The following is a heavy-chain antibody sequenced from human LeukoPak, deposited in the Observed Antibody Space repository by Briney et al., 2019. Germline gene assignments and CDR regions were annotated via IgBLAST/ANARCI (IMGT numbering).Heavy chain of an antibody. CDR1: GFPFSNNA. CDR2: IHYSGGST. D-gene: IGHD5-24*01. J-gene: IGHJ4*02. V-gene: IGHV3-23*01. CDR3: AKFVRDVDMAYDY. Sequence: GGSLRLSCAASGFPFSNNALSWVRQAPGKGLEWVSAIHYSGGSTYYADSVKGRFTISRDNSKNTLYLQMNSLRAEDTDLYYRAKFVRDVDMAYDYWGQAVRVTVAS.